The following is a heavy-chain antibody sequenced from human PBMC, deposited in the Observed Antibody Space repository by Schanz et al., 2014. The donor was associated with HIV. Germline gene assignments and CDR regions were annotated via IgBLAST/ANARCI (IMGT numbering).Heavy chain of an antibody. J-gene: IGHJ6*02. Sequence: QVQLQQWGAGLLKPSETLSLTCAVYGGSFSGYYWSWIRQSPGKGLEWIGEINHSGNTYKKPSLKSRVTISVDTPKNQFPLNRPSVTAADTAVYFCGRGTRYERDYVGPRSDGMDVWGQGTTVTVSS. CDR1: GGSFSGYY. D-gene: IGHD4-17*01. CDR3: GRGTRYERDYVGPRSDGMDV. CDR2: INHSGNT. V-gene: IGHV4-34*01.